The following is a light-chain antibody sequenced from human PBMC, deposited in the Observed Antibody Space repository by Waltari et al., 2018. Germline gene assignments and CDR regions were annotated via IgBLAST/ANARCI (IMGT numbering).Light chain of an antibody. Sequence: DIQVHHAPSSLAASVGYRGTISCQASRDIKNHLNSYQQKPGNAPNPLIYDASNVEIGVPSRFSRPRCGTHCTLTISSLQPEDAATYCCQPYDDCPPYNFGQGTKVEI. CDR3: QPYDDCPPYN. CDR2: DAS. CDR1: RDIKNH. V-gene: IGKV1-33*01. J-gene: IGKJ2*01.